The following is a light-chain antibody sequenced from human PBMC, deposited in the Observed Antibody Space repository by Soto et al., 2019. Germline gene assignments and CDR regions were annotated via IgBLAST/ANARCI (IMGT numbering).Light chain of an antibody. Sequence: ENVLTQSPGTLSLSPGERATLSCRASQNVNNHYLAWYQHKPGQAPRLLIYGASRRAAAIQDRFSASGSGTDFTLSISRLEPEDFAVYHCQQFGSLPYTFGQGTKLEI. CDR3: QQFGSLPYT. J-gene: IGKJ2*01. CDR1: QNVNNHY. CDR2: GAS. V-gene: IGKV3-20*01.